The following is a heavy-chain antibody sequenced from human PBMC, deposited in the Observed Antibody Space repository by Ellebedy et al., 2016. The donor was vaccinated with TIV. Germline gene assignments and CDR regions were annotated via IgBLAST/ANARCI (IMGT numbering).Heavy chain of an antibody. Sequence: GSLRLSXAVYGGSFSGYYWSWIRQPPGKGLEWIGEINHSGSTNYNPSLKSRVTISVDTSKNQFSLKLSSVTAADTAVYYCARTECSGGSCYSGYWGQGTLVTVSS. CDR2: INHSGST. D-gene: IGHD2-15*01. V-gene: IGHV4-34*01. CDR1: GGSFSGYY. J-gene: IGHJ4*02. CDR3: ARTECSGGSCYSGY.